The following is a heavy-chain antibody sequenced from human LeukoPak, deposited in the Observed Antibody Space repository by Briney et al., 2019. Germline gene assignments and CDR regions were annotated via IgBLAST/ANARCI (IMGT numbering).Heavy chain of an antibody. CDR3: ARGQYYYDSSGYYYGTAFDY. Sequence: ASVKVSCKASGYTFTSYGISWVRQAPGQGLEWMGWISAYNGNTNYAQKLQGRVTITRDTSASTAYMELSSLRSEDTAVYYCARGQYYYDSSGYYYGTAFDYWGQGTLVTVSS. CDR2: ISAYNGNT. V-gene: IGHV1-18*01. CDR1: GYTFTSYG. D-gene: IGHD3-22*01. J-gene: IGHJ4*02.